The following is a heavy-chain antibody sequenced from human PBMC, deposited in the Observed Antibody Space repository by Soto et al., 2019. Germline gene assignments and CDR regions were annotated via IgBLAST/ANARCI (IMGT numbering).Heavy chain of an antibody. CDR1: GGTFSSYA. D-gene: IGHD3-22*01. CDR3: ARNSLYYDSSGYYYGRAFDI. V-gene: IGHV1-69*06. CDR2: IIPIFGTA. J-gene: IGHJ3*02. Sequence: QVQLVQSGAEVKKPGSSVKVSCKASGGTFSSYAISWVRQAPGQGLEWMGGIIPIFGTANYAQKFQGRVTITADKSTSTDYMELSSLRSEDTAVYYCARNSLYYDSSGYYYGRAFDIWGQGTMVTVSS.